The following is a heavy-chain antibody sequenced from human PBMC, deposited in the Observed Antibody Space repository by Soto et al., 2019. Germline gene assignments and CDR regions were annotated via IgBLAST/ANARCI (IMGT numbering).Heavy chain of an antibody. J-gene: IGHJ6*02. CDR2: INHSGST. CDR3: ARRGRFGTSGGSRRYYYYGMDV. D-gene: IGHD3-10*01. V-gene: IGHV4-34*01. CDR1: GLSFRGYY. Sequence: SETLSLTCAFYGLSFRGYYWSWIRQPPGKGLEWIGEINHSGSTNYNPSLKSRVTISVDTSKNQFSLKLSSVTAADTAVYYCARRGRFGTSGGSRRYYYYGMDVWGQGTTVTVS.